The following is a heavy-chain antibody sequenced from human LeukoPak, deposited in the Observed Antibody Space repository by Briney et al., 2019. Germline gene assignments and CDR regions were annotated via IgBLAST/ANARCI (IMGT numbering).Heavy chain of an antibody. CDR1: GGTFSSYA. D-gene: IGHD3-10*01. CDR2: IIPIFGTA. J-gene: IGHJ3*02. Sequence: GASVKVSCKASGGTFSSYAISWVRQAPGQGLEWMGGIIPIFGTANYAQKFQRRVTITADESTSPAYMELSSLRSEDTAVYYCWGSGGAVDIWGQGTMVTVSS. V-gene: IGHV1-69*01. CDR3: WGSGGAVDI.